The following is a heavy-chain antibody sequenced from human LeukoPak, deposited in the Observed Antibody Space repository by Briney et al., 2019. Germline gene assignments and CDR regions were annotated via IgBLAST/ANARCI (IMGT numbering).Heavy chain of an antibody. CDR1: GFTVSRNY. V-gene: IGHV3-53*01. D-gene: IGHD6-13*01. CDR2: IYSDEST. J-gene: IGHJ4*02. CDR3: ARDPQSSQQLVSY. Sequence: GGSLRLSCAASGFTVSRNYMTWVRQAPGKGLEWVSVIYSDESTYYADSVKGRFTISRDNSKNTLFLQMNSLRAEDTAVYYCARDPQSSQQLVSYWGQGTLVTVS.